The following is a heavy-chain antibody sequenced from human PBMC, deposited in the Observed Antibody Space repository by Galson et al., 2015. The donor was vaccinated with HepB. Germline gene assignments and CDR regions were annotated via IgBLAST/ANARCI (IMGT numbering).Heavy chain of an antibody. CDR3: ARVGYSSSWPRFDP. D-gene: IGHD6-13*01. CDR2: TRNKANSYTT. J-gene: IGHJ5*02. V-gene: IGHV3-72*01. CDR1: GFTFSDHY. Sequence: SLRLSCAASGFTFSDHYMDWVRQAPGKGLEWVGRTRNKANSYTTEYAASVKGRFTISRDDSKNSLYLQMNSLKTEDTAVYYCARVGYSSSWPRFDPWGQGTLVTVSS.